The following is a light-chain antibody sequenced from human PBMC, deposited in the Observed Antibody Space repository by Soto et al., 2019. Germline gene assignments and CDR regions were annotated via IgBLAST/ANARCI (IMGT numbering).Light chain of an antibody. CDR1: SSDVGGYNY. Sequence: QSALTQPASVSGSPGQSITISCTGTSSDVGGYNYVSWYQQHPGKAPKLMIYDVSDRPSGVSNRFSASKSGNTASLTISGLQAEDEADYCCCSYTSSSTPWVFGPGTKLTVL. CDR3: CSYTSSSTPWV. CDR2: DVS. J-gene: IGLJ1*01. V-gene: IGLV2-14*03.